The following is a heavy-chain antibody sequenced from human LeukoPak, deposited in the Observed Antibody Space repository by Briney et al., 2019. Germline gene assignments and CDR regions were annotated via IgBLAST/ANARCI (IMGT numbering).Heavy chain of an antibody. CDR3: ARGATAMGDFDY. CDR2: INYSGSA. Sequence: PSETLSLTCTISGGSFSTYYWTWIRQPPGKGLEWIGEINYSGSANYNPSLKSRVTISVDTSKNQFSLKLSSVTAADTAVYYCARGATAMGDFDYWGQGTLVTVSS. J-gene: IGHJ4*02. V-gene: IGHV4-34*01. CDR1: GGSFSTYY. D-gene: IGHD5-18*01.